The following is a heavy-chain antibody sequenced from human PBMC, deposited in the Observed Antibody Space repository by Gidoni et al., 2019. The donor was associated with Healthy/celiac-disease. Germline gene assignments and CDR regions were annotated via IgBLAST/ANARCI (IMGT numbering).Heavy chain of an antibody. V-gene: IGHV3-23*01. CDR2: ISGSGGST. Sequence: EVQLLESGGCLVQPGGSLRLSCAASGFTFSSYAMSWVRQAPGKGLEWVSAISGSGGSTYYADSVKGRFTISRDNSKNTLYLQMNSLRAEDTAVYYCAKILAYCGGDCFVYDYWGQGTLVTVSS. J-gene: IGHJ4*02. CDR1: GFTFSSYA. CDR3: AKILAYCGGDCFVYDY. D-gene: IGHD2-21*02.